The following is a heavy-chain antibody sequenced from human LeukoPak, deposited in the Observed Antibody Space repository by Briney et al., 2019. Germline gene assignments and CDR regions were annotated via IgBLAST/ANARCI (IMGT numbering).Heavy chain of an antibody. CDR1: GGSISSYY. Sequence: PSETLSLTCTVSGGSISSYYWSWIRQPAVKGLEWIGRIYTSGSTNYNPSLKSRVTMSVDTSKNQFSLKLSSVTAADTAVYYCARASTYYDILTRYTVYYFDYWGQGTLVTVSS. CDR3: ARASTYYDILTRYTVYYFDY. V-gene: IGHV4-4*07. D-gene: IGHD3-9*01. J-gene: IGHJ4*02. CDR2: IYTSGST.